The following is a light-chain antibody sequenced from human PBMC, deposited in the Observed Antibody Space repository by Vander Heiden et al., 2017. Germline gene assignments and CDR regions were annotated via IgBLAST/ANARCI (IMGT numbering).Light chain of an antibody. CDR2: VAS. V-gene: IGKV1-12*01. CDR3: QQSNTCPRT. J-gene: IGKJ1*01. Sequence: DIQMTQSPSSVSASAGDRVAITCRASQDISNWIVWYQQKPGKAPKLLLYVASNSQSGVPSRFSGSGSPTDFTLTIISLQPADFVTYYSQQSNTCPRTFGEGTKVEIK. CDR1: QDISNW.